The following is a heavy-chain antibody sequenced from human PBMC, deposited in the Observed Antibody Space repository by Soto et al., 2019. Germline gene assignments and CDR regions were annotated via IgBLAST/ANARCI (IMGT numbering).Heavy chain of an antibody. V-gene: IGHV3-30*03. CDR1: GFTFSSYG. Sequence: QVQLVESGGGVVQPGRSLRLSCAASGFTFSSYGMHWVRQAPGKGLEWAAVISYDGNNKYYAESVKGRFTISRDTSKNTLYLQMNSLRPEDTAVYYWVADYVATDTFDIWGRGTMVTVSS. J-gene: IGHJ3*02. CDR2: ISYDGNNK. D-gene: IGHD3-10*02. CDR3: VADYVATDTFDI.